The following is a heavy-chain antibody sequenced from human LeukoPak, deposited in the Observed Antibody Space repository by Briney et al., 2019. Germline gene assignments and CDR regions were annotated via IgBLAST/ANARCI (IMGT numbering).Heavy chain of an antibody. D-gene: IGHD2-15*01. V-gene: IGHV3-21*01. CDR2: ISSSSSYI. CDR3: ARLGYCSGGSCGGMDV. Sequence: GGSLRLSCAASGFTFSSCSMNWVRQAPGKGLEWVSSISSSSSYIYYADSVKGRFTISRDNAKNSLYLQMNSLRAEDTAVYYCARLGYCSGGSCGGMDVWGQGTTVTVSS. J-gene: IGHJ6*02. CDR1: GFTFSSCS.